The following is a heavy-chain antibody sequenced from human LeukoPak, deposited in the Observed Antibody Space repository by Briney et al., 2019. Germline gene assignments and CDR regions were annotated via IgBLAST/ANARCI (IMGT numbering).Heavy chain of an antibody. V-gene: IGHV4-59*01. CDR3: ARADFWSGYWPYFYYYMDV. Sequence: SETLSLTCTVSGGSISSYYWSWIRQPPGKGLEWIGYIYYSGSTNYNPSLKSRVTISVDTSKNQFSLKLSSVTAADTAVYYCARADFWSGYWPYFYYYMDVWGKGTTVTVSS. CDR2: IYYSGST. J-gene: IGHJ6*03. CDR1: GGSISSYY. D-gene: IGHD3-3*01.